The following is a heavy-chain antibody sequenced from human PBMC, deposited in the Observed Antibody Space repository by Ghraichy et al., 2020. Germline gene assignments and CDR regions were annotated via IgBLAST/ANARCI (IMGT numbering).Heavy chain of an antibody. CDR2: IYLDDDK. Sequence: SGPTLVKPTQTLTLTCTFSGFSLSTSGVGVGWIRQPPGKALEWLALIYLDDDKRYSPSLQSRLTITKDTSKNQVVLTMTNMDPVDTATYYCAHGLYSYGSFDYWGQGTLVTVSS. J-gene: IGHJ4*02. D-gene: IGHD5-18*01. CDR1: GFSLSTSGVG. V-gene: IGHV2-5*02. CDR3: AHGLYSYGSFDY.